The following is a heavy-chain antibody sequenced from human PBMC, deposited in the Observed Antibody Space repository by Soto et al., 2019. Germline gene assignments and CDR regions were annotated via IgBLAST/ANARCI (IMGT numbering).Heavy chain of an antibody. V-gene: IGHV6-1*01. CDR3: ARDLDVVAPAAPDYGMDV. CDR1: GDSVSSNSAA. D-gene: IGHD2-2*01. Sequence: TLSLTCAISGDSVSSNSAAWNWIRQSPSRGLEWLGRTYYRSKWYNDYAVSVKSRITINPDTSKNQFSLQLNSVTPEDTAVYYCARDLDVVAPAAPDYGMDVWGQGTTVTVSS. CDR2: TYYRSKWYN. J-gene: IGHJ6*02.